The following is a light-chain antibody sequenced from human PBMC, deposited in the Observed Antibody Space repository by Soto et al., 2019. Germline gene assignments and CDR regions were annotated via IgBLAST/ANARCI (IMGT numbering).Light chain of an antibody. CDR3: SSYPSSSTRV. Sequence: QSALTQPASVSGSPGQSITISCTGTSSDVGGYNYVSWYQQHPGKAPKLMIYEVSNRPSGVSNRFSGSKSGNTASLTISGLQAEDEADYYCSSYPSSSTRVFGGGTQLTVL. V-gene: IGLV2-14*01. J-gene: IGLJ3*02. CDR1: SSDVGGYNY. CDR2: EVS.